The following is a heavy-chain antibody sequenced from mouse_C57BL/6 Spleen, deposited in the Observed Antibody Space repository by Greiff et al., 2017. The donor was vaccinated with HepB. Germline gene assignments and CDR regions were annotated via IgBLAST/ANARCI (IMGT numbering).Heavy chain of an antibody. D-gene: IGHD1-1*01. CDR2: IYPGSGST. J-gene: IGHJ4*01. CDR3: ARCSSVYYAMDY. Sequence: QVQLQQSGAELVKPGASVKMSCKASGYTFTSYWITWVKQRPGQGLEWIGDIYPGSGSTNYNEKFKSKATLTVYTSSSTAYMQLSSLTSEDSAVYYCARCSSVYYAMDYWGQGTSVTVSS. CDR1: GYTFTSYW. V-gene: IGHV1-55*01.